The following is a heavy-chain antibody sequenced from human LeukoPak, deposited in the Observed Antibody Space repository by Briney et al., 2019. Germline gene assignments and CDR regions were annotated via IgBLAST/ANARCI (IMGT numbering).Heavy chain of an antibody. V-gene: IGHV1-8*01. J-gene: IGHJ4*02. CDR1: GYTFTSYD. CDR3: ARGPQYCSGGSCYSQLGY. D-gene: IGHD2-15*01. CDR2: MNPNSGNT. Sequence: ASVKDSCKASGYTFTSYDINWVRQATGQGLEWMGWMNPNSGNTGYAQKFQGRVTMTRNTSISTAYMELSSLRSEDTAVYYCARGPQYCSGGSCYSQLGYWGQGTLVTVSS.